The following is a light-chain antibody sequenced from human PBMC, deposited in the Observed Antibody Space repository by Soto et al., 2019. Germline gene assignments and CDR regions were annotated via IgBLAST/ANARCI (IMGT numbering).Light chain of an antibody. Sequence: QSALTQPASVSGSPGQSITISCTGTGSDVGGYNYVSWYQQHPGKAPKLLISEVTNRPSGVSNRFSGSKSGNTASLTISGLQAADEANYYCSSYAGSNNLVFGTGTKLTVL. V-gene: IGLV2-14*01. J-gene: IGLJ1*01. CDR1: GSDVGGYNY. CDR2: EVT. CDR3: SSYAGSNNLV.